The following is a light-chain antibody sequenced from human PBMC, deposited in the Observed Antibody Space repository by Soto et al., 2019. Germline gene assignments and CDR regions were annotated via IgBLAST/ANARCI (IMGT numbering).Light chain of an antibody. CDR1: NIGSKR. CDR2: DDT. Sequence: SYELTQPPSLSVAPGQPASISCGGDNIGSKRVHWYQQKPGQAPVLVVYDDTDRPSGIPERFSGSNSGNTATLTISRVEAGDEADYCCQVWDSASDDVVFGGGTKLTVL. V-gene: IGLV3-21*02. J-gene: IGLJ2*01. CDR3: QVWDSASDDVV.